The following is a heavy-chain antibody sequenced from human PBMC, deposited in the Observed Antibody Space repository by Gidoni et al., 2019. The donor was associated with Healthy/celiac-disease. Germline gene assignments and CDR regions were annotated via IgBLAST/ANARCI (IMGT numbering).Heavy chain of an antibody. CDR2: IRGSGGST. CDR3: AKDGDTAMVTPKDY. CDR1: GFTFSSYA. J-gene: IGHJ4*02. V-gene: IGHV3-23*01. Sequence: LVQPGGSLRLSCAASGFTFSSYAMGWVRQAPGKGLEWVSAIRGSGGSTYYADSVKGRFTISRDNSKNTLYLQMNSMRAEDTAVYYCAKDGDTAMVTPKDYWGQGTLVTVSS. D-gene: IGHD5-18*01.